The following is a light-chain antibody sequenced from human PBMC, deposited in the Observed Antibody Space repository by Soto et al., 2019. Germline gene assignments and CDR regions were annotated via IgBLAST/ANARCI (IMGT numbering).Light chain of an antibody. Sequence: QSALTQPASVSGSPGQSITLSCTGTCSYISAYNYVSFYQHHRCKAXELMMYGXGXWPSGLSNRFSGSKSGNTASLTISRLQPEDEADYYCISYRGSDTSYVFGTGTKVTVL. CDR3: ISYRGSDTSYV. J-gene: IGLJ1*01. CDR1: CSYISAYNY. CDR2: GXG. V-gene: IGLV2-14*01.